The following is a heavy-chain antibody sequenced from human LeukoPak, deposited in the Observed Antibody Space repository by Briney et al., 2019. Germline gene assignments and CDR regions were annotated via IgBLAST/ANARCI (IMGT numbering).Heavy chain of an antibody. CDR3: AKGDGSYYSAFDT. CDR2: IYSDGTT. V-gene: IGHV3-53*01. CDR1: ALTVSSNY. J-gene: IGHJ3*02. Sequence: GGSLRLSCAASALTVSSNYMSWLRQAPGKGLEWVSVIYSDGTTNYADSVKGRFTISRDNSKNTLYLQMNSLTVEDTAVYYCAKGDGSYYSAFDTWGQGTVVTVSS. D-gene: IGHD1-26*01.